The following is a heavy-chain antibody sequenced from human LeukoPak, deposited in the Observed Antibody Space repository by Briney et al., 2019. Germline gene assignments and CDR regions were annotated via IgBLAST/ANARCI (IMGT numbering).Heavy chain of an antibody. CDR2: INPNSGGT. CDR1: GYTFTGYY. V-gene: IGHV1-2*02. D-gene: IGHD3-22*01. Sequence: ASVKVSCKASGYTFTGYYMHWVRQAPGQGLEWMGWINPNSGGTNYAQKFQGRVTMTRDTSISTAYMELSRLRSDDTAVYYCARGPQNYYDSSGYYVSHYYYYYMDVWGKGTTVTISS. J-gene: IGHJ6*03. CDR3: ARGPQNYYDSSGYYVSHYYYYYMDV.